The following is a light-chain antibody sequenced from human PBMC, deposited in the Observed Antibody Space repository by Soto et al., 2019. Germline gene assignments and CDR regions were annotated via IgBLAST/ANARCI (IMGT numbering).Light chain of an antibody. V-gene: IGKV1-17*03. CDR3: LHQINSTGT. CDR1: QDIRNS. J-gene: IGKJ1*01. Sequence: DIQMTQSPSAMSASVGDRVTITCRASQDIRNSLAWFQQKPGKVPNRLIHAASSLQSGVTSKFSEGGASTEFTLTISSLHPKECGTYYCLHQINSTGTFGQGTKVEIK. CDR2: AAS.